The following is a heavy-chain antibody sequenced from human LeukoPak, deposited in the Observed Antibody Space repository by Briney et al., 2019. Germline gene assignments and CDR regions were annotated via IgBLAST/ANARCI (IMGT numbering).Heavy chain of an antibody. V-gene: IGHV3-48*01. CDR2: ISSNGNII. CDR1: GFTFSTYN. CDR3: ARDGWL. J-gene: IGHJ4*02. D-gene: IGHD5-12*01. Sequence: GASLRLSCAAPGFTFSTYNFNWVRQAPGKGLEWISHISSNGNIIYYADSVKGRFTISRDIAKNSLYLQMNSLRVEDTAVYYCARDGWLRGQGTLVTVSS.